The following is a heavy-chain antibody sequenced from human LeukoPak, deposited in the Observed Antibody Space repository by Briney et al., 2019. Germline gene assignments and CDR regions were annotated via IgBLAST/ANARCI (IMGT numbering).Heavy chain of an antibody. D-gene: IGHD6-19*01. CDR3: ARRAYSSGWYYFDY. V-gene: IGHV4-59*01. CDR2: IYYSGNT. CDR1: GGSISSYY. J-gene: IGHJ4*02. Sequence: SETLSLTCTVSGGSISSYYWSWIRQPPGKGLEWIGYIYYSGNTNYNPSLKSRVTLSVDTSKNQFSLNLSSVTAADTAVYYCARRAYSSGWYYFDYWGQGTLVTVSS.